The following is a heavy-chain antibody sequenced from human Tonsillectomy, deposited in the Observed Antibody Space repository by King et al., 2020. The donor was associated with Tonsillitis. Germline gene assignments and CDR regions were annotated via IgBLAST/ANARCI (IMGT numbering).Heavy chain of an antibody. Sequence: VQLVESGGGLVQPGGSLTLSCAVSGFTFSNYWMSWVRQAPGKGLEWVANIRQDGSDKFYVDSVKGRFTISRDNAKNSVLLQMNSLRVEDTGVYYCARECSGPSCYYWYFDLWGRGTLVSVSS. J-gene: IGHJ2*01. V-gene: IGHV3-7*03. CDR2: IRQDGSDK. CDR3: ARECSGPSCYYWYFDL. CDR1: GFTFSNYW. D-gene: IGHD2-15*01.